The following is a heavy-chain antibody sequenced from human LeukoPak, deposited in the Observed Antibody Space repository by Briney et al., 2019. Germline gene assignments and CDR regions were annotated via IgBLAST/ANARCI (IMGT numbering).Heavy chain of an antibody. CDR3: EGGIRYFDWLSIDY. D-gene: IGHD3-9*01. CDR2: ISKDGDNK. CDR1: GFTFSTYA. Sequence: GGSLRLSCAAFGFTFSTYAMYWVRQAPGKGLEWVALISKDGDNKYHADSVKGRFTISRDNSKNTLYLQMNSLRPEDTAVYYCEGGIRYFDWLSIDYWGQGTLVTVSS. V-gene: IGHV3-30*04. J-gene: IGHJ4*02.